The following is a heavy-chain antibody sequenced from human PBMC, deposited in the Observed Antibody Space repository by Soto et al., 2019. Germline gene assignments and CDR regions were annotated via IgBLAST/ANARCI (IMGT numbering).Heavy chain of an antibody. D-gene: IGHD3-3*01. CDR2: IKQDGTEK. Sequence: PGGSLRLSCAASGFTFSSYWMSWVRQAPGKGLAWVADIKQDGTEKYYVDSVKGRFTISRDNAKNSLYLQMNSLRAEDTAVYYCARDKYYDFWIGSSNYYFDYWGQGALVTVSS. V-gene: IGHV3-7*03. CDR3: ARDKYYDFWIGSSNYYFDY. J-gene: IGHJ4*02. CDR1: GFTFSSYW.